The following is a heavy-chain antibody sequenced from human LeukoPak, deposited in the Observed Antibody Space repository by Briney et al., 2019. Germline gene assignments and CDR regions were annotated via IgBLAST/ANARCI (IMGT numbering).Heavy chain of an antibody. D-gene: IGHD3-22*01. Sequence: SETLSLTCTVSGGSISSGSYYWSWIRQPAGEGLEWIGRIYTSGSTNYNPSLKSRVTISVDTSKNQFSLKLSSVTAADTAVYYCAGYDYRDFDYWGQGTLVTVSS. CDR3: AGYDYRDFDY. CDR1: GGSISSGSYY. J-gene: IGHJ4*02. CDR2: IYTSGST. V-gene: IGHV4-61*02.